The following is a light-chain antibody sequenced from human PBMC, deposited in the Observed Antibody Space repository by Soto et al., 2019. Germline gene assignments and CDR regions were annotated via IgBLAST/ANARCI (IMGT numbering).Light chain of an antibody. J-gene: IGKJ1*01. CDR2: NAS. Sequence: DIQMTQSPSTLSASVGDRVTITCRASQSISYYLAWYQKKPGKATKVLIWNASSLQRGVPSRFSGSGSGTEFTLTISSLLPDDFATYYCQQYNRFSTWTFGQGTKVDIK. V-gene: IGKV1-5*01. CDR1: QSISYY. CDR3: QQYNRFSTWT.